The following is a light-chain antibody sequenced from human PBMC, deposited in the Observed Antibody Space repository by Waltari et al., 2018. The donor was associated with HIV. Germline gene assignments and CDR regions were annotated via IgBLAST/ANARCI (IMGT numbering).Light chain of an antibody. CDR1: ANNA. Sequence: ARAQPPSVSGSPGQSTPISCADLANNAVSWYQLHPGKAPKVILYAVERRPSGISSRFSGFRAGKNAYLKISGLQAEDEADYFCCAYVGYGTKFVFGTGTRVTVL. CDR2: AVE. CDR3: CAYVGYGTKFV. V-gene: IGLV2-23*02. J-gene: IGLJ1*01.